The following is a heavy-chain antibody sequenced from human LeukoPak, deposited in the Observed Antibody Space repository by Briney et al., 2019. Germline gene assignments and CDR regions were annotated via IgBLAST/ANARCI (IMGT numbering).Heavy chain of an antibody. D-gene: IGHD2-8*02. CDR3: ARQGAGGSDY. J-gene: IGHJ4*02. V-gene: IGHV4-39*01. CDR1: GGSISIRGYY. CDR2: ISHSGST. Sequence: PSETLSLTCTVTGGSISIRGYYWAWMRQPPGKGLEWIGSISHSGSTYYNPSLKSRVNIAADTSKNQFSLKLNSVTAADTAVHYCARQGAGGSDYWGQGTLVTVSS.